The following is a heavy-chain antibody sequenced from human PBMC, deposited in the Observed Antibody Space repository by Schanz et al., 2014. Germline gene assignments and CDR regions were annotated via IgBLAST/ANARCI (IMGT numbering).Heavy chain of an antibody. CDR1: GFAFSSYG. D-gene: IGHD3-10*01. V-gene: IGHV3-23*01. CDR3: AKGRFGELSAFDI. J-gene: IGHJ3*02. CDR2: IGVDGTTT. Sequence: EVQLLESGGGLVQPGGSLRLSCLASGFAFSSYGMNWLRQAPGKGLEWVSVIGVDGTTTYYADSVKGRFTISRDNAKNSLYLQMTSLRAEDTAVYYCAKGRFGELSAFDIWGQGTMVTVSS.